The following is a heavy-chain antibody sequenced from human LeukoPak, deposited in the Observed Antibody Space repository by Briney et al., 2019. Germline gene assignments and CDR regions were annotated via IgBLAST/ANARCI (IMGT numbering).Heavy chain of an antibody. CDR1: GYTFTSYD. Sequence: VASVKVSCKASGYTFTSYDINWVRQATGQGLEWMGWMNPNSGNTGYAQKFQGRVTITRNTSISTAYMELSSLRSEDTAVYYCARVGSTSGAQDYWGQGTLVTVSS. CDR3: ARVGSTSGAQDY. CDR2: MNPNSGNT. V-gene: IGHV1-8*03. D-gene: IGHD2-2*01. J-gene: IGHJ4*02.